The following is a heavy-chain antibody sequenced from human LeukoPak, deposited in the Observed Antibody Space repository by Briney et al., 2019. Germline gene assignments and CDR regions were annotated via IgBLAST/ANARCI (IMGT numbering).Heavy chain of an antibody. CDR3: ARGLRVIDAFDI. Sequence: PETLSLTCAVYGGSFSGYYWSWIRQPPGKGLEWIGEINHSGSTNYNPSLKSRVTISVDTSKNQFSLKLSSVTAADTAVYYCARGLRVIDAFDIWGQGTMVTVSS. V-gene: IGHV4-34*01. CDR2: INHSGST. J-gene: IGHJ3*02. D-gene: IGHD2-21*01. CDR1: GGSFSGYY.